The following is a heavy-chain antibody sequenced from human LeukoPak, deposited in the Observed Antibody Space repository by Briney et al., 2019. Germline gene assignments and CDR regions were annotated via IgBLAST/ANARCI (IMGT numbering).Heavy chain of an antibody. J-gene: IGHJ4*02. CDR2: INHSGST. D-gene: IGHD5-12*01. Sequence: SETLSLTCAVYGGSFRGYYWSWIRQPPGKGLEWIGEINHSGSTNYNPSLKSRVTISVDTSKNQISLKLSSVTAADTAVYYCARGPKWLRQYYFDYWGQGTLVTVSS. V-gene: IGHV4-34*01. CDR1: GGSFRGYY. CDR3: ARGPKWLRQYYFDY.